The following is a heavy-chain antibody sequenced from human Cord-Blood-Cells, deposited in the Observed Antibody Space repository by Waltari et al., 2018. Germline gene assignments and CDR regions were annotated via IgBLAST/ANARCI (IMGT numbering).Heavy chain of an antibody. CDR2: FDPEDGET. Sequence: QVQLVQSGAEVKKPGASVKVSCKVSGYTLTASSMHWVRQAPGDGLGWMGGFDPEDGETIYAQKFQGRVTMTEDTSTDTAYMELSSLRSEDTAVYYCATGRKPDDILTISYYYGMDVWGQGTTVTVSS. D-gene: IGHD3-9*01. V-gene: IGHV1-24*01. CDR3: ATGRKPDDILTISYYYGMDV. CDR1: GYTLTASS. J-gene: IGHJ6*02.